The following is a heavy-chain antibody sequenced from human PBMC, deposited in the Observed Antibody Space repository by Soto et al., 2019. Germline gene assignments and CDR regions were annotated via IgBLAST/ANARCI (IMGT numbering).Heavy chain of an antibody. J-gene: IGHJ4*02. V-gene: IGHV3-30*04. CDR3: TKSSGGSSSVGMDY. CDR2: ITRDGYNK. D-gene: IGHD6-6*01. CDR1: GCIVKNYA. Sequence: CLRISCAGGGCIVKNYALNWVRQAPGKGLEWVASITRDGYNKYYADSVKGRFTISRDNSRDTLSLQMTALRTEDSSIYYCTKSSGGSSSVGMDYWGQGTRVTVSS.